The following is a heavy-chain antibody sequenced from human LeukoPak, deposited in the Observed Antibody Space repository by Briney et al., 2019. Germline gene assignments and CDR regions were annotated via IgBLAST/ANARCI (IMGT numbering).Heavy chain of an antibody. Sequence: SETLSLTCAVYGGSFSGYYWSWIRQPPGKGLEWIGEVNHSGSTNYSPSLKSRVTISVDTSKNQFSLKLSSVTAADTAVYYCARESRITGTTAPRGFDYWGQGTLVTVSS. D-gene: IGHD1-7*01. CDR2: VNHSGST. V-gene: IGHV4-34*01. CDR3: ARESRITGTTAPRGFDY. J-gene: IGHJ4*02. CDR1: GGSFSGYY.